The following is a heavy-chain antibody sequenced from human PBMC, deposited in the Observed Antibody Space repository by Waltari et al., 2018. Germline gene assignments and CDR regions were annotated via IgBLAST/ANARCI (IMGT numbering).Heavy chain of an antibody. J-gene: IGHJ4*02. CDR1: GFTFSSYG. D-gene: IGHD3-3*01. CDR3: ARPHSYYNFWSAYNY. Sequence: QVQLVESGGGVVQPGRSLRLSCAASGFTFSSYGIHWVRQVPGKGLEWVAVKSYDGTNKYYADAVKGRFTISRDNSKNTLYLQMNSLRPEDTAVYYCARPHSYYNFWSAYNYWGQGTLVTVSS. CDR2: KSYDGTNK. V-gene: IGHV3-30*03.